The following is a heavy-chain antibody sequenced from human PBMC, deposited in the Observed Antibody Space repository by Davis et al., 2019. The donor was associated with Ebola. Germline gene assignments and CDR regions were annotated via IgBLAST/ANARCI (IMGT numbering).Heavy chain of an antibody. CDR2: ISYDGSNE. Sequence: GESLKISCAASGITLSGYGMHWVRQAPGKGLEWLAVISYDGSNEYYAVSVKGRFIVSRDNSKNTLYLQMNSLRAEDTAVYYCARRQGYCSSTSCYYYYYMDVWGKGTTVTVSS. D-gene: IGHD2-2*01. CDR1: GITLSGYG. V-gene: IGHV3-30*12. CDR3: ARRQGYCSSTSCYYYYYMDV. J-gene: IGHJ6*03.